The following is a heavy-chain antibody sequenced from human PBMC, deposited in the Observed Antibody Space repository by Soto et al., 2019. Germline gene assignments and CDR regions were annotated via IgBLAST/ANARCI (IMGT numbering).Heavy chain of an antibody. J-gene: IGHJ3*01. D-gene: IGHD6-19*01. V-gene: IGHV4-34*01. CDR1: GGTFSGYF. CDR2: VNHNGRN. CDR3: ARGGSSDWQVAFDF. Sequence: SETLSLTCAVYGGTFSGYFWNWIRQTPGKGLEWIGKVNHNGRNNYNPSLKSRVTISLDMSKNQISLKLTSVTAADTAVYYCARGGSSDWQVAFDFWGQGTMVTVSS.